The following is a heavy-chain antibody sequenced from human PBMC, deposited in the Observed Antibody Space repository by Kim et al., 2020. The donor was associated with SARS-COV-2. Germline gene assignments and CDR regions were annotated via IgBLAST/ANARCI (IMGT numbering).Heavy chain of an antibody. CDR2: IKQDGSEK. Sequence: GGSLRLSCAASGFTFSSYWMSWVRQAPGKGLEWVANIKQDGSEKYYVDSVKGRFAISRDNAKNSLYLQMNSLRAEDTAVYYCARGYDFWSGYSMVAFDIWGQGTMVTVSS. J-gene: IGHJ3*02. V-gene: IGHV3-7*01. D-gene: IGHD3-3*01. CDR3: ARGYDFWSGYSMVAFDI. CDR1: GFTFSSYW.